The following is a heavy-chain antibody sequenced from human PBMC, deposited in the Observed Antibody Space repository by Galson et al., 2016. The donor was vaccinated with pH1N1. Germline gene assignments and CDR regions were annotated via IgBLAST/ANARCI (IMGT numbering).Heavy chain of an antibody. V-gene: IGHV3-48*03. CDR3: ARDYYYYYGMDV. CDR2: ITTSGDSL. Sequence: SLRLSCAASGFTFSGFEMNWVRQAPGKGLEWISYITTSGDSLYCADSVKGRFTISRDNAKNSLYLQMNSLRVEDTAVYYCARDYYYYYGMDVWGQGTTVTVSS. CDR1: GFTFSGFE. J-gene: IGHJ6*02.